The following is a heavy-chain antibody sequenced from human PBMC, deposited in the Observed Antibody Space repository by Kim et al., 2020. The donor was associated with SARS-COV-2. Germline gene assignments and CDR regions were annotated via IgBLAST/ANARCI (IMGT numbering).Heavy chain of an antibody. CDR3: AREGGASTGTGAFDI. D-gene: IGHD1-1*01. CDR1: GFTFSSYI. CDR2: IWSDGNLE. V-gene: IGHV3-30*02. J-gene: IGHJ3*02. Sequence: GGSLRLSCAASGFTFSSYIMHWVRQAPGKGLEWVALIWSDGNLEYIADSVKGRFTISRDNSKNTLYLQMNSLRVEDTAVYYCAREGGASTGTGAFDIWGQGTMVSLSS.